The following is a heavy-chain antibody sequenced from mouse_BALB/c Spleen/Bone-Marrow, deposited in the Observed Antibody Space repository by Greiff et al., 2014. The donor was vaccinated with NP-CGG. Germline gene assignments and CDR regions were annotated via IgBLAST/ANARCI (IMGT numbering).Heavy chain of an antibody. D-gene: IGHD3-3*01. CDR1: GFTFSSFG. Sequence: EVKLMESGGGLVQPRGSRKLSCAASGFTFSSFGMHWVRQAPEKGLEWVAYISSGSSTIYYADTMKGRFTISRDNPKNTLFLQMTSLRSEDTAMYYCTRSGTLGAMDYWGQGSSVTVSS. CDR2: ISSGSSTI. V-gene: IGHV5-17*02. J-gene: IGHJ4*01. CDR3: TRSGTLGAMDY.